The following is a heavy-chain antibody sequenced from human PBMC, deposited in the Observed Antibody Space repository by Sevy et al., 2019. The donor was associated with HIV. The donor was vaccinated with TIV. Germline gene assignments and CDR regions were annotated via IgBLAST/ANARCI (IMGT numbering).Heavy chain of an antibody. J-gene: IGHJ4*02. V-gene: IGHV3-7*01. CDR3: ARRYFDV. CDR2: IRLDGNEI. CDR1: GFTFHTYC. Sequence: GESLKISCAASGFTFHTYCMQWVRQAPGKGLEWVANIRLDGNEIYYADSVKGRFTISRDNAMQSLYLEMNNLRVEDSGIYYCARRYFDVWGQGTLVTVSS.